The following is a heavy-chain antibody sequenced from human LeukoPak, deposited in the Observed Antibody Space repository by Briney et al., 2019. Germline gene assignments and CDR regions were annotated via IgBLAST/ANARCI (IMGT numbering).Heavy chain of an antibody. V-gene: IGHV3-43*02. CDR3: AKVTGIWSGYYDAFDI. J-gene: IGHJ3*02. D-gene: IGHD3-3*01. Sequence: GGSLRLSCAASGFTFDDYAMHWVRQAPGKGLEWVSLISGDGGSTYYADSVKGRFTISRDNSKNSLYLQMNGLRTEDTALYYCAKVTGIWSGYYDAFDIWGQGTMVTVSS. CDR2: ISGDGGST. CDR1: GFTFDDYA.